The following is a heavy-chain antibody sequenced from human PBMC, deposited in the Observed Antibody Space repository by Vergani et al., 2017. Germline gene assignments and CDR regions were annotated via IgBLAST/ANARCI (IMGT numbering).Heavy chain of an antibody. V-gene: IGHV3-74*01. Sequence: EVQLVESGGGLVQPGGSLRLSCAASGFIFSSYWMHWVRQALGKGLVWVSRINSDGSSTSYADSVKGRFTISRDNAKNTLYLQMNSLRAEDTAVYYCARDSSGWYGMVDYWGQGTLVTVSS. CDR1: GFIFSSYW. CDR2: INSDGSST. CDR3: ARDSSGWYGMVDY. D-gene: IGHD6-19*01. J-gene: IGHJ4*02.